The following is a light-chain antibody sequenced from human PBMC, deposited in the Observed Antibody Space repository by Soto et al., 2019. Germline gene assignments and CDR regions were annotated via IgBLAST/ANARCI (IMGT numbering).Light chain of an antibody. CDR2: AAS. J-gene: IGKJ4*01. Sequence: DIQMTQSPSSLSASVGDRVTITCRASQGISTYLAWYQQKPGKVPKLLIYAASTLQSGVPSRFSGSGSGTDFTLTISSLQPEDVATYFCKKYNSAPLTFGGGTNVEIK. CDR3: KKYNSAPLT. CDR1: QGISTY. V-gene: IGKV1-27*01.